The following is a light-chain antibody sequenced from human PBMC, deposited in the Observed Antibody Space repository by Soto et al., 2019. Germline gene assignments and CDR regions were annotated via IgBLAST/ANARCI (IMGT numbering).Light chain of an antibody. V-gene: IGLV2-8*01. CDR3: SSFAGNNNLI. Sequence: VLTQPPSASGSPGQSVTISCSGTSSDVGAYNFVSWYQQNPGKAPKLMIYEVSKRPSGVPGRFSGSKSGNTASLTVSGLQTEDEGDYYCSSFAGNNNLIFGGGTKLTVL. CDR1: SSDVGAYNF. CDR2: EVS. J-gene: IGLJ2*01.